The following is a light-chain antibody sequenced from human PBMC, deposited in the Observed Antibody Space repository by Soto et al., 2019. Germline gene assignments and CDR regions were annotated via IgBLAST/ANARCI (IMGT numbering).Light chain of an antibody. CDR1: KLSDKY. J-gene: IGLJ1*01. CDR3: QAWDSTTDTCG. V-gene: IGLV3-1*01. Sequence: SYELTQPPSVSVSPGQTAGITCSGEKLSDKYVSWYQQKPGQSPVEVIYQDSKRPSGIPDRFSGSNSGNTATLTISGTQALDEADYYCQAWDSTTDTCGFGTGTKLTVL. CDR2: QDS.